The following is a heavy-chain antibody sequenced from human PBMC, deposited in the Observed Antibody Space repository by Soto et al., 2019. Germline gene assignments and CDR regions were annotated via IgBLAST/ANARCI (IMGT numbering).Heavy chain of an antibody. CDR1: GFTFSSYA. J-gene: IGHJ4*02. Sequence: GGSLRLSCAASGFTFSSYAMRWVRQAPGKGLEWVSAISGSGDSTYYADSVKGRFTVSRDNSKNTLYLQMNSLRAEDTALYYCARRGSGSYYDYWGQGTLVTVSS. CDR3: ARRGSGSYYDY. V-gene: IGHV3-23*01. CDR2: ISGSGDST. D-gene: IGHD1-26*01.